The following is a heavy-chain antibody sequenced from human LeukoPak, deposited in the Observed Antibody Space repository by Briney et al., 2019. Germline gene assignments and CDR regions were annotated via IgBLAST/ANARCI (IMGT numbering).Heavy chain of an antibody. J-gene: IGHJ4*02. CDR1: GYDFSTYG. CDR2: IRPSNGNR. D-gene: IGHD6-19*01. Sequence: GASVKVSCRTSGYDFSTYGITWVRQAPGQGLEYMGWIRPSNGNRNYAQKVQDRVTLTTDTSTSTVYMELRSLRSDDMAVYYCARAFSASKSCDYWGQGTLVTVSS. CDR3: ARAFSASKSCDY. V-gene: IGHV1-18*03.